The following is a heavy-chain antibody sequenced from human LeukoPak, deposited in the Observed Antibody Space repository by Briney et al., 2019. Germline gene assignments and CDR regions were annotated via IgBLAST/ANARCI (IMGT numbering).Heavy chain of an antibody. CDR1: GFTFSSYA. D-gene: IGHD4-17*01. CDR3: AKDAATVTANFDS. Sequence: PGGSLRLSCAASGFTFSSYAMSWVRQAPGKGLEWVSAISGSGGSTYYADSVKGRFTISRDNSKNKRYLQMNSMRAEDTAVYYCAKDAATVTANFDSWGQGTLVTVSS. V-gene: IGHV3-23*01. CDR2: ISGSGGST. J-gene: IGHJ4*02.